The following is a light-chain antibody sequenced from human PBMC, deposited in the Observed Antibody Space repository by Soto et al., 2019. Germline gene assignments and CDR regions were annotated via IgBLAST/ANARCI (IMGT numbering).Light chain of an antibody. V-gene: IGKV1-5*03. CDR3: QHYNSYSEA. Sequence: SQRTQSHYPLSVPVGDRVTITCRAGQTISSWLAWYQQKPGKAPKLLIYKASTLKSGVPSRFSGSGSGTEFTLTISSLQPDDFATYYCQHYNSYSEAFGQGTKVAIK. CDR2: KAS. J-gene: IGKJ1*01. CDR1: QTISSW.